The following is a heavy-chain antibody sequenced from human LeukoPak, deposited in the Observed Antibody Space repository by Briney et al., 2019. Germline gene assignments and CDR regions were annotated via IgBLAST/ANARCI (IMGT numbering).Heavy chain of an antibody. CDR1: GYTFTGYY. J-gene: IGHJ6*02. CDR2: INPNSGGT. Sequence: ASVTVSCKASGYTFTGYYMHWVRQAPGQGLEWMGWINPNSGGTNYAQKFQERVTITRDMSTSTAYMELSSLRSEDTAVYYCAAALFGEALDVWGQGTTVTVSS. D-gene: IGHD3-10*02. V-gene: IGHV1-2*02. CDR3: AAALFGEALDV.